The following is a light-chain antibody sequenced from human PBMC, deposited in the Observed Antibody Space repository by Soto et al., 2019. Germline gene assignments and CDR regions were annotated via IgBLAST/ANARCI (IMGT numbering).Light chain of an antibody. Sequence: QSVLTQPAAVSGSPGQSITISCIGTSSDIGGYNYVSWYQQHPGKAPKLLISEVSNRPTGVSNRFSGSKSGNTASLTISGLQAEDEADYYCSSYTTRITLIFGGGTKVTVL. CDR2: EVS. V-gene: IGLV2-14*01. CDR3: SSYTTRITLI. J-gene: IGLJ2*01. CDR1: SSDIGGYNY.